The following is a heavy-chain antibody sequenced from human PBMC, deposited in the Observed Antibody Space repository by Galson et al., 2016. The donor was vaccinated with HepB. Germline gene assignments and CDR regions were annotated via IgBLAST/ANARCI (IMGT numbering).Heavy chain of an antibody. V-gene: IGHV4-4*07. J-gene: IGHJ4*02. CDR1: GGSISPYY. CDR2: IYTNVKT. CDR3: AREGWAVLDY. Sequence: SETLSLTCTVSGGSISPYYWNWIRQPAGKGLEWIGRIYTNVKTHNNPSLKSRVTMSVDTSKNQFSLRLRSVTAADTAVYYCAREGWAVLDYWGQGTLVTVSS. D-gene: IGHD5-24*01.